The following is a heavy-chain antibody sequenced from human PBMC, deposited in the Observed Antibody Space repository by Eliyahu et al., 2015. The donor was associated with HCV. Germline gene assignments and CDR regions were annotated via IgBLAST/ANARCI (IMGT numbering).Heavy chain of an antibody. D-gene: IGHD5-12*01. CDR1: GFXVSSNY. CDR2: IYSGGST. V-gene: IGHV3-53*02. Sequence: EVQLVETGGGLIQPGGSLXLSCAASGFXVSSNYMSWVRQAPGKGLEWVSVIYSGGSTYYADSVKGRFTISRDNSKNTLYLQMNSLRAEDTAVYYCARDQGDSGYEFDYWGQGTLVTVSS. CDR3: ARDQGDSGYEFDY. J-gene: IGHJ4*02.